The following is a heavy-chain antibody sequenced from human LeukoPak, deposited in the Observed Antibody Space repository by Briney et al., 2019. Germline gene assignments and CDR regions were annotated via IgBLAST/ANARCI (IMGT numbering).Heavy chain of an antibody. CDR3: ARDREQMTTVPLDAFDI. J-gene: IGHJ3*02. V-gene: IGHV3-48*01. CDR1: GFTFSRCA. CDR2: ISATSANI. D-gene: IGHD4-17*01. Sequence: GGSLRLSCAASGFTFSRCAMNWVRQTPGKGLEWVSYISATSANIHYADSVKGRFTISRDNAKNSLYLQMNSLRAEDTAVYYCARDREQMTTVPLDAFDIWGQGTMVTVSS.